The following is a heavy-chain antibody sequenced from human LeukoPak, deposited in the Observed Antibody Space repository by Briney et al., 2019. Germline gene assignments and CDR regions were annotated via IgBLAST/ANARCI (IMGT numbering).Heavy chain of an antibody. V-gene: IGHV3-23*01. Sequence: GGSLRLSCAPSGFTFSSYAMSWVRQAPGKGLEWVAAISGSGGSTNYADSVKGRFTISRDNSKNTLYLQTTSVRAEDTAVYYRAKARPALDGYNRPDYWGQGTLVTVSS. J-gene: IGHJ4*02. CDR3: AKARPALDGYNRPDY. CDR2: ISGSGGST. D-gene: IGHD5-24*01. CDR1: GFTFSSYA.